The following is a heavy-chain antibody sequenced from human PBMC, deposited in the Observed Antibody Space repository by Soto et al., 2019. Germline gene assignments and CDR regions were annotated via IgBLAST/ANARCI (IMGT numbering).Heavy chain of an antibody. J-gene: IGHJ4*02. V-gene: IGHV4-34*01. D-gene: IGHD2-15*01. CDR1: GGSFSGYY. Sequence: SETLSLTCAVYGGSFSGYYWSWIRQPPGKGLEWIGEINHSGSTNYNPSLKSRVTISVDTSKNQFSLKLSSVTAADTAVYYCARAIVVVVAATGGGPLDYWGQGTLVTVSS. CDR2: INHSGST. CDR3: ARAIVVVVAATGGGPLDY.